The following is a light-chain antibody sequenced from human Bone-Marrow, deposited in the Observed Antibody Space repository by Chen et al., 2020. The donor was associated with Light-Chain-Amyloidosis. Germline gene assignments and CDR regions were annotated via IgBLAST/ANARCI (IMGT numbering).Light chain of an antibody. CDR3: QAYDKSMTSLV. CDR2: ATS. V-gene: IGLV1-40*01. Sequence: QSVLTQPPSVSGAPGQRVTISCTATTSNIGADYDVHWYQQVPGTAPKLLILATSHRPSGVTDRFSGSRWGTSASLAVSGLQAEDEADYYCQAYDKSMTSLVFGGGTKLTVL. J-gene: IGLJ3*02. CDR1: TSNIGADYD.